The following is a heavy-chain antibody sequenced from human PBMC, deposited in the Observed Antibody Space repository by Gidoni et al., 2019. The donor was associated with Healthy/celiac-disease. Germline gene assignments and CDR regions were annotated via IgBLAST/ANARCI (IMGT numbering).Heavy chain of an antibody. CDR1: GYSLTRYW. CDR2: IDPSDSYT. V-gene: IGHV5-10-1*03. Sequence: EVQLVQSGAEVKKTGESLRISCKGSGYSLTRYWISWVRQMPGRGLEWMGRIDPSDSYTNYSPSFQGHVTISADKSISTAYLQWSSLKASDTAMYYCARGDYDFWSGVRYWYFDLWGRGTLVTVSS. CDR3: ARGDYDFWSGVRYWYFDL. J-gene: IGHJ2*01. D-gene: IGHD3-3*01.